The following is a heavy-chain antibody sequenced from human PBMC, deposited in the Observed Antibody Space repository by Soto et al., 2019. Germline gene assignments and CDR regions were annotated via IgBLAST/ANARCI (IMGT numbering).Heavy chain of an antibody. V-gene: IGHV4-4*02. CDR3: ATRDYTASPY. CDR1: GASISDCDW. CDR2: IHHSGAT. J-gene: IGHJ4*02. D-gene: IGHD2-2*02. Sequence: SETLSLTCAVSGASISDCDWWSWVRQPPGKGLEWIGEIHHSGATNHNSSVKSRVTISLDKSKNHLSLQLNSVTAADTAVYYCATRDYTASPYWGQGILVTVSS.